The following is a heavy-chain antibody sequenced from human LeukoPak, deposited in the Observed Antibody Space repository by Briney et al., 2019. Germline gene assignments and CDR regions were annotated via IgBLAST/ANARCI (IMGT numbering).Heavy chain of an antibody. J-gene: IGHJ4*02. CDR1: GGSISSARYY. CDR3: ARHQFYGSGSYCFDY. CDR2: IYYSVST. V-gene: IGHV4-39*01. Sequence: SETLSLTCTVSGGSISSARYYGGWIRQPPGKGLEWIGTIYYSVSTYYNPSLKSRVIISVAPSKTQFALQVSSLTAADTAIYYCARHQFYGSGSYCFDYWGQGTLVTVSS. D-gene: IGHD3-10*01.